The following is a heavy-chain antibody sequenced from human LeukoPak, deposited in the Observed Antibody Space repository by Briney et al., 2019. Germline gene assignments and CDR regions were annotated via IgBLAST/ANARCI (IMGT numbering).Heavy chain of an antibody. CDR1: GYTFTGYY. Sequence: ASVKVSCKASGYTFTGYYMHWVRQAPGQGLEWMGWINPNSGGTNYAQQFQGRVTMTRDTSISTAYMELSRLRSDDTAVYYCAREGLLWFGESPRSGYMDAWGKGTTVTVSS. V-gene: IGHV1-2*02. D-gene: IGHD3-10*01. J-gene: IGHJ6*03. CDR3: AREGLLWFGESPRSGYMDA. CDR2: INPNSGGT.